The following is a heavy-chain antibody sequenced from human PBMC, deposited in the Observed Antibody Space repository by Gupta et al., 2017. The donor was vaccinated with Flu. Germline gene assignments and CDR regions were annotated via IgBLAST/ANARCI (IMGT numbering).Heavy chain of an antibody. CDR3: ANLDYYGSVNWDY. Sequence: EVHLVESGGGLVQPGGSQRLSCAASGFTFTSYAMTWVRQAPGKWLEWISSINGGGTRTYYADSVKGRFTISRDNAKNTVFLQMNGLRVEDTAVYYCANLDYYGSVNWDYWGQGTLVTVSS. J-gene: IGHJ4*02. CDR2: INGGGTRT. D-gene: IGHD3-10*01. CDR1: GFTFTSYA. V-gene: IGHV3-23*04.